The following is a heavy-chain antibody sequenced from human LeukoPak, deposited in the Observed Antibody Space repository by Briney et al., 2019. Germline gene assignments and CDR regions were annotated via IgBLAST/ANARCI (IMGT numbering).Heavy chain of an antibody. CDR2: IWADGSDE. J-gene: IGHJ4*02. D-gene: IGHD2-21*01. Sequence: GGSLRLSCAASGFTFSAFAMHWVRQAPGKGLEGVAVIWADGSDEYYGESVKGRFTISRSNSRDTLYLQMNDLRAEDTALYYCARESGAGGDFDHWGQGTLVTVSS. CDR3: ARESGAGGDFDH. CDR1: GFTFSAFA. V-gene: IGHV3-33*01.